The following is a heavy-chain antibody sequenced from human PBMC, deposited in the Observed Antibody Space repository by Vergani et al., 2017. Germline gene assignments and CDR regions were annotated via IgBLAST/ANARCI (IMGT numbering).Heavy chain of an antibody. D-gene: IGHD4-17*01. J-gene: IGHJ4*02. CDR2: ISGSGGST. CDR3: AEDRNVGKTVTIFDY. V-gene: IGHV3-23*04. CDR1: GFTFSNAW. Sequence: EVQLVESGGGLVKPGGSLRLSCAASGFTFSNAWMSWVRQAPGKGLEWVSAISGSGGSTYYADSVKGRFTISRDNSKNTLYLQMNSLRAEDTAVYYCAEDRNVGKTVTIFDYWGQGTLVTVSS.